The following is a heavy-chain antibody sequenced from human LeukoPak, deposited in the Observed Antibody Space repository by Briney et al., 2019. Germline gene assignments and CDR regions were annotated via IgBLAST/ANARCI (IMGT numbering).Heavy chain of an antibody. Sequence: GRSLRLSCAASGFTFDDYAMHWVRQAPGKGLERVSGISWNSGSIGYADSVKGRFTISRDNAKNSLYLQMNSLRAEDTALYYCAKDIVANYYYYYMDVWGKGTTVTVSS. V-gene: IGHV3-9*01. CDR1: GFTFDDYA. CDR2: ISWNSGSI. CDR3: AKDIVANYYYYYMDV. J-gene: IGHJ6*03. D-gene: IGHD5-12*01.